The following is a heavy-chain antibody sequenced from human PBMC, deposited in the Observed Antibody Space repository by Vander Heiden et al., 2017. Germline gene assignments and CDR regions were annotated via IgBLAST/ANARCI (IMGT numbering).Heavy chain of an antibody. CDR1: GGSISSSSYY. CDR2: IYYSGST. V-gene: IGHV4-39*01. Sequence: QLQLQESGPGLVKPSETLSLTCTVSGGSISSSSYYWGWIRQPPGKGLEWIGSIYYSGSTYYNPSLKSRVTISVDTSKNQFSLKLSSVTAADTAVYYCARHSLRWLVTFDYWGQGTLVTVSS. J-gene: IGHJ4*02. CDR3: ARHSLRWLVTFDY. D-gene: IGHD6-19*01.